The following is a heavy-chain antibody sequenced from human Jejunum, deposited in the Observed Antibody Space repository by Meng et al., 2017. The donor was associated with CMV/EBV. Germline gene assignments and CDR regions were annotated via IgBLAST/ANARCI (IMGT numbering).Heavy chain of an antibody. J-gene: IGHJ6*02. Sequence: YALAWVRPAPGQGLEWVSVISSGGSDTNYADSVKGRFTISRDTSKTTLYLQMNSLRAEDTAVYYCARWSQWYYDIYTGYNFYGMDVWGQGTTVTVSS. CDR3: ARWSQWYYDIYTGYNFYGMDV. CDR1: YA. CDR2: ISSGGSDT. D-gene: IGHD3-9*01. V-gene: IGHV3-23*03.